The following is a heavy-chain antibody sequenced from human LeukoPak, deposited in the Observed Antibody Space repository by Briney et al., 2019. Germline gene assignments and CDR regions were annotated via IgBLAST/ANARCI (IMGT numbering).Heavy chain of an antibody. V-gene: IGHV4-4*07. D-gene: IGHD4-11*01. J-gene: IGHJ4*02. CDR1: GGSISSYY. CDR3: ARESDYSNYGGWYFDY. Sequence: PSETLSLTCTVSGGSISSYYWSWIRQPAGKGLEWIGRIYTSGSTNYNPSLKSRATMSVDTSKNQFSLKLSSVTAADTAVYYCARESDYSNYGGWYFDYWGQGTLVTVSS. CDR2: IYTSGST.